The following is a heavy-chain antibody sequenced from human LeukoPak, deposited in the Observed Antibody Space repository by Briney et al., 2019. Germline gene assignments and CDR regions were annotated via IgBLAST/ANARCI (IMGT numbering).Heavy chain of an antibody. CDR3: ARDPGRQYSSIADV. J-gene: IGHJ6*02. CDR2: ISGSGGST. Sequence: PGGSLRLSCAASGFTFSSYAMSWVRQAPGKGLEWVSAISGSGGSTYYADSVKGRFTISRDNSKNTLYLQMDSLRAEDTAVYYCARDPGRQYSSIADVWGQGTTVTVSS. D-gene: IGHD6-19*01. CDR1: GFTFSSYA. V-gene: IGHV3-23*01.